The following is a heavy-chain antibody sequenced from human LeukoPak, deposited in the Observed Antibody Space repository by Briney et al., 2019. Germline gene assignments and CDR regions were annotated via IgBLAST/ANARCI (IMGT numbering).Heavy chain of an antibody. CDR3: ARPNFDYGDYALDY. CDR2: IYTSGST. D-gene: IGHD4-17*01. Sequence: SETLSLTCTVSGGSISSYYWSWIRQPAGKGLEWIGRIYTSGSTNYNPSLKSRVTMSVDTSKNQFSLKLSSVTAADTAVYYCARPNFDYGDYALDYWGQGTLVTVSS. J-gene: IGHJ4*02. V-gene: IGHV4-4*07. CDR1: GGSISSYY.